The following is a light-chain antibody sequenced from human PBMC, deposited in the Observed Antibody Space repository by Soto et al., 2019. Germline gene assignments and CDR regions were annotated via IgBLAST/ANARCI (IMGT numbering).Light chain of an antibody. Sequence: DIQMTQSPSTLSASVGDRVTITCRASQSISSWLAWYQQKPGKAPKLLIQKASSLESGVPSRFSGSGSGTESTLTIRNLQPDDVATYHCQQYNSYPLTFGGGTKVEIK. CDR1: QSISSW. CDR2: KAS. V-gene: IGKV1-5*03. J-gene: IGKJ4*01. CDR3: QQYNSYPLT.